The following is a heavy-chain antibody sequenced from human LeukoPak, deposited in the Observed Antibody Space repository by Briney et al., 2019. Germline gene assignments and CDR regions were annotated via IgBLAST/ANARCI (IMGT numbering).Heavy chain of an antibody. J-gene: IGHJ4*02. CDR1: GYTFTSYY. CDR2: INPSGGST. D-gene: IGHD3-22*01. Sequence: ASVKVSCKASGYTFTSYYMHWVRQAPGQGLAWMGIINPSGGSTSYAQKFQGRVTMTRDTSTSTVYMELSSLRSEDTAVYYCARDRPYYYDSSGYQNDYWGQGTLVTVSS. V-gene: IGHV1-46*01. CDR3: ARDRPYYYDSSGYQNDY.